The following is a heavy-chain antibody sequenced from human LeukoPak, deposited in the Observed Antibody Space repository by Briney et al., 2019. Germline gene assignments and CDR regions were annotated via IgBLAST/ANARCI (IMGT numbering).Heavy chain of an antibody. D-gene: IGHD6-19*01. CDR1: GFTFSSYE. Sequence: GSLRLSCAASGFTFSSYEMNWVRQAPGKGLEWVSYISSSGSTIYYADSVKGRFTISRDNAKNSLYLQMNSLRAEDTAVYYCARDMEYSSGWYSGWFDPWGQGTLVTVSS. J-gene: IGHJ5*02. V-gene: IGHV3-48*03. CDR2: ISSSGSTI. CDR3: ARDMEYSSGWYSGWFDP.